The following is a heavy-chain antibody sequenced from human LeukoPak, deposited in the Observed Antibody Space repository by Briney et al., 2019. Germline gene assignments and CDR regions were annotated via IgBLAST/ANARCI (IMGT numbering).Heavy chain of an antibody. CDR1: GFTFSSYG. D-gene: IGHD5-12*01. J-gene: IGHJ4*02. CDR2: ISYDGSNK. Sequence: GGSLRLSCAASGFTFSSYGMHWVRQAPGKGLEWVAVISYDGSNKYYADSVKGRFTISRDNAKNSLYLQMNSLRAEDTAVYCCARPYSGYDFGHDYWGQGTLVTVSS. CDR3: ARPYSGYDFGHDY. V-gene: IGHV3-30*03.